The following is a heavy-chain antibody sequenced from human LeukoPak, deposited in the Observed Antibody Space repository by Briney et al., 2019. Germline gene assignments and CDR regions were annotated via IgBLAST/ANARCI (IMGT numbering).Heavy chain of an antibody. CDR2: ISYDGSNK. CDR1: GFTFSSYG. CDR3: AREGSYDSSGYLYY. V-gene: IGHV3-30*03. J-gene: IGHJ4*02. D-gene: IGHD3-22*01. Sequence: PGGSLRLSCAASGFTFSSYGMHWVRQAPGKGLEWVAVISYDGSNKYYADSVKGRFTISRDNSKNTLYLQMNSLRAEDTAVYYCAREGSYDSSGYLYYWGQGTLVTVSS.